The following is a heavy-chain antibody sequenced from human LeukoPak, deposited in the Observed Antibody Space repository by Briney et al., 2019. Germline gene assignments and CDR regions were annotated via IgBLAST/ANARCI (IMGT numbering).Heavy chain of an antibody. J-gene: IGHJ4*02. CDR1: GFTFSTYS. V-gene: IGHV3-23*01. Sequence: GGSLRLSCAASGFTFSTYSMNWARQAPGKGLEWVSTINYSGGGTYYADSVKGRFTISRDNSKNTLYLQMNSLRADDTAVYYCDGADFWGQGTLVTVS. CDR2: INYSGGGT. CDR3: DGADF.